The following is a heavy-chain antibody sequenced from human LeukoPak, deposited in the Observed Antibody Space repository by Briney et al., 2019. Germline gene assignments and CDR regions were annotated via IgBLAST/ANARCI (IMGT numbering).Heavy chain of an antibody. D-gene: IGHD6-13*01. CDR3: ARTLTIWGYSSSWYGTSGYYYYMDV. V-gene: IGHV7-4-1*02. CDR2: INTATGDP. CDR1: GYPFNRYA. Sequence: RASVKVSCKTSGYPFNRYAMNWVRQAPGQGLECMGWINTATGDPMYAQGFTGRFVFSFDTSVSTAYLQISSLKAEDTAVYYCARTLTIWGYSSSWYGTSGYYYYMDVWGKGTTVTVSS. J-gene: IGHJ6*03.